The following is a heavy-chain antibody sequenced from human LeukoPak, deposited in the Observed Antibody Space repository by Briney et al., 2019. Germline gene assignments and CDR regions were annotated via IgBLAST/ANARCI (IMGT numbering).Heavy chain of an antibody. Sequence: PSETLSLTCAVYGGSFSGYYWSWIRQPPGKGLEWIGEINHSGSTNYNPSLKSRVTISVDTSKNQFSLKLSSVTAADTAVYYCARGYGIAAAGYRHWGQGTLVTVSS. J-gene: IGHJ1*01. V-gene: IGHV4-34*01. CDR2: INHSGST. CDR1: GGSFSGYY. CDR3: ARGYGIAAAGYRH. D-gene: IGHD6-13*01.